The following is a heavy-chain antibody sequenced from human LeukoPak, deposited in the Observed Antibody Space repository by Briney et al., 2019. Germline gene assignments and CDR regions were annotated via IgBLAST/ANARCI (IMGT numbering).Heavy chain of an antibody. J-gene: IGHJ4*02. CDR3: ARGGNGWSFDY. CDR2: ISAYNGNT. V-gene: IGHV1-18*01. D-gene: IGHD6-19*01. Sequence: GASARVSSKASGYTFTIYGISWVRQAPGQGLERMGWISAYNGNTNYPQKVQGRVTMTTDTSTSTGYMELRSLKSDDTAVYYCARGGNGWSFDYWGQGTLVTVSS. CDR1: GYTFTIYG.